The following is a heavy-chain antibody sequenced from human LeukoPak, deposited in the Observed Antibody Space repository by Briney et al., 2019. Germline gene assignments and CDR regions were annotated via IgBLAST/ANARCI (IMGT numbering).Heavy chain of an antibody. D-gene: IGHD2-2*01. CDR3: ARNKFDYQLDY. V-gene: IGHV4-31*11. Sequence: SETLSLTCAVYGGSFSGYYWSWIRQHPGKGLEWIGYIYYSGSTYYNPSLKSRVTISVDTSKNQFSLKLSSVTAADTAVYYCARNKFDYQLDYWGQGTLVTVSS. CDR1: GGSFSGYY. CDR2: IYYSGST. J-gene: IGHJ4*02.